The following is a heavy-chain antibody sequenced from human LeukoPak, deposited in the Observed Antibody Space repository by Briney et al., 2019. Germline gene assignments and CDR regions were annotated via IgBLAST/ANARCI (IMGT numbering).Heavy chain of an antibody. CDR3: ARGGEAYNSAHDY. CDR1: GYTFTNYF. CDR2: INPSGGTT. D-gene: IGHD5-24*01. Sequence: GASVKVSRKALGYTFTNYFMHWVRQAPGQGLEWMGIINPSGGTTTYAQNFQGRVTMTRDTSTSTVYMELSSLRSEDTAMYHCARGGEAYNSAHDYWGQGTLVTVSS. V-gene: IGHV1-46*03. J-gene: IGHJ4*02.